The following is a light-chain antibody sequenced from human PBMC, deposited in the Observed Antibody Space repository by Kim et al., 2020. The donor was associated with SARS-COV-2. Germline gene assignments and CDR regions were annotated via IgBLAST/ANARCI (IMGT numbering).Light chain of an antibody. CDR1: SLRSYY. J-gene: IGLJ1*01. V-gene: IGLV3-19*01. Sequence: SSELTQDPAVSVALGQTVRITCQGDSLRSYYASWYQQKPGQAPVLVIYGKNNRPSGIPDRFSGSSSGNTASLTITGAQAEDEADYYCDSRDSSSNHYVLG. CDR3: DSRDSSSNHYV. CDR2: GKN.